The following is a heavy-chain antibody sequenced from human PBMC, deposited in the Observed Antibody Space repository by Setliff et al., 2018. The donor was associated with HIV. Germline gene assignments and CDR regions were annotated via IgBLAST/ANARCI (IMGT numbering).Heavy chain of an antibody. CDR3: ARDPGGLYCRSTTCQGGCFDP. J-gene: IGHJ5*02. CDR2: IDYSGST. CDR1: GASISSYY. V-gene: IGHV4-59*01. D-gene: IGHD2-2*01. Sequence: PSETLSLTCAVSGASISSYYWSWIRQPPGKGLEWIGYIDYSGSTTYNPSLKSRVTISLDTSKNQVSLKLSSVAAADTAVDYCARDPGGLYCRSTTCQGGCFDPWGQGTLVTVSS.